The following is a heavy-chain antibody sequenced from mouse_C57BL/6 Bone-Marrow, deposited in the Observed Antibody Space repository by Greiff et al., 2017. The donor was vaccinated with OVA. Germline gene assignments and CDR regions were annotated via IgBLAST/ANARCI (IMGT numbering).Heavy chain of an antibody. CDR2: IWTGGGT. CDR1: GFSLTSYA. J-gene: IGHJ2*01. CDR3: ARKGVYGGTDYFDY. D-gene: IGHD1-1*01. Sequence: VKLMESGPGLVAPSQSLSITCTVSGFSLTSYAISWVRQPPGKGLEWLGVIWTGGGTNYNSALKSRLSISKDNSKSQVFLKMNSLQTDDTARYYCARKGVYGGTDYFDYWGQGTTLTVSS. V-gene: IGHV2-9-1*01.